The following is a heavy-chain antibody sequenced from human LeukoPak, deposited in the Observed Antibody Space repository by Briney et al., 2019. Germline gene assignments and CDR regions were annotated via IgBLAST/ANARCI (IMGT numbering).Heavy chain of an antibody. Sequence: GASVTVSFTASGYTFTSSNIHWVRQAPGQGLEWMGWISPNNGATTYAQKFQGRVIMTRDTSISTAYIELSRLKSDDTAVYFCAREGSSGYWGQGTLVTVSS. D-gene: IGHD1-26*01. CDR1: GYTFTSSN. CDR2: ISPNNGAT. V-gene: IGHV1-2*02. CDR3: AREGSSGY. J-gene: IGHJ4*02.